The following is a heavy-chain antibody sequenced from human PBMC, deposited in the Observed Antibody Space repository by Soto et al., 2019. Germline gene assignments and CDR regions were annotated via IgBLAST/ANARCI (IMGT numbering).Heavy chain of an antibody. V-gene: IGHV3-30*18. J-gene: IGHJ6*02. Sequence: GSLRLSCAASGFTFSSYGMHWVRQAPGKGLEWVAVISYDGSNKYYADSVKGRFTISRDNSKNTLYLQMNSLRAEDTAVYYCAKDLYCSGGSCYSGAPGRYYYGMDVWGQGTTVTVSS. D-gene: IGHD2-15*01. CDR3: AKDLYCSGGSCYSGAPGRYYYGMDV. CDR2: ISYDGSNK. CDR1: GFTFSSYG.